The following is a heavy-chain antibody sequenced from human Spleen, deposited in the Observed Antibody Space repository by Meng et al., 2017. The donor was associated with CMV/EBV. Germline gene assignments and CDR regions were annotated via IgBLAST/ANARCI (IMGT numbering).Heavy chain of an antibody. Sequence: SETLSLTCTVSGGSISSSSYYWGWIRQPPGKGLEWIGSIYYSGSTYYNPSFKSRVTISVDTSKNQFSLKLSSVTAADTAVYYCARVRGEVDCSSTSCYSAGFDYWGQGTLVTVSS. CDR2: IYYSGST. V-gene: IGHV4-39*07. D-gene: IGHD2-2*01. CDR1: GGSISSSSYY. CDR3: ARVRGEVDCSSTSCYSAGFDY. J-gene: IGHJ4*02.